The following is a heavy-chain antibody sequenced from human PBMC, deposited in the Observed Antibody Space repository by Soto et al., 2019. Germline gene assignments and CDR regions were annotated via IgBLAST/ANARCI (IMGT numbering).Heavy chain of an antibody. D-gene: IGHD6-13*01. V-gene: IGHV3-30-3*01. Sequence: PGGSLRLSCAASGFTFSSYAMHWVRQAPGKGLEWVAVISYDGSNKYYADSVKGRFTISRDNSKNTLYLQMNSLRAEDTAVYYCARDIAAAATRDYYYGMDVWGQGTTVTVSS. J-gene: IGHJ6*02. CDR2: ISYDGSNK. CDR3: ARDIAAAATRDYYYGMDV. CDR1: GFTFSSYA.